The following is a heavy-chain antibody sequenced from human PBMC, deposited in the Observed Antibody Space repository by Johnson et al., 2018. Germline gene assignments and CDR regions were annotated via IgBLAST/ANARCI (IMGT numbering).Heavy chain of an antibody. CDR2: IWYDGSNE. V-gene: IGHV3-33*01. J-gene: IGHJ6*02. D-gene: IGHD5-18*01. CDR1: GFTFSSYG. CDR3: VRERIPVWSLSGMDV. Sequence: VQLVETGGGVVQPGRSLRLSCAASGFTFSSYGMHWVRQAPGKGLEWVAVIWYDGSNEYYADSVKGRFTISRDNSKNTLFLQMNSLRAEDTALYYGVRERIPVWSLSGMDVGGQGTTVTVSS.